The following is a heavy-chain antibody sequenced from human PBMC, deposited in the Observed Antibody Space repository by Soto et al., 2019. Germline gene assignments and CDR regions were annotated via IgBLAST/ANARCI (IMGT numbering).Heavy chain of an antibody. CDR2: IYYSGST. CDR1: GGSISSGGYY. D-gene: IGHD3-9*01. V-gene: IGHV4-31*03. CDR3: ARCVYDILNGYIGFDP. J-gene: IGHJ5*02. Sequence: SETLSLTCTVSGGSISSGGYYWSWIRQHPGKGLEWIGYIYYSGSTYYNPSLKSRVTISVDTSKNQFSLKLSSVTAADTAVYYYARCVYDILNGYIGFDPWGQGTLVTVSS.